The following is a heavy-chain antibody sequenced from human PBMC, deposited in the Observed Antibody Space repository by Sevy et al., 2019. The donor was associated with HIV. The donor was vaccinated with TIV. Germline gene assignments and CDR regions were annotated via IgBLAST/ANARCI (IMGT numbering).Heavy chain of an antibody. CDR3: ARDVAFTTEYSYGMDV. J-gene: IGHJ6*02. Sequence: GGSLRLSCAASTFSVTDNYMSWVRQAPGKGLEWVAVISYAGSNKYYADSVKGRFTISRDNSKNTLYLQMNSLRAEDTAVYYCARDVAFTTEYSYGMDVWGQGTTVTVSS. D-gene: IGHD4-17*01. CDR2: ISYAGSNK. V-gene: IGHV3-30-3*01. CDR1: TFSVTDNY.